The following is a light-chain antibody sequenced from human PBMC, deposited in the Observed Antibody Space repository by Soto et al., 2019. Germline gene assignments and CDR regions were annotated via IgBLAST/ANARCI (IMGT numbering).Light chain of an antibody. CDR1: SCDGGGYKY. V-gene: IGLV2-14*01. CDR2: EVS. Sequence: VLTLPASVSRSSRQPITISCTGTSCDGGGYKYFSWYEQHPGKTPRLRIYEVSNRPSGVSNRCSGSKSGNTASLTISGLQAEDAADYYCSSYTSSSSHVFGTGTKVTV. CDR3: SSYTSSSSHV. J-gene: IGLJ1*01.